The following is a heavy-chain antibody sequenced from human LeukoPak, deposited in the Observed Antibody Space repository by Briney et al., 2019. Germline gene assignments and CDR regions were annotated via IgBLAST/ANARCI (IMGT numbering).Heavy chain of an antibody. V-gene: IGHV4-4*07. CDR1: GGSISSYY. D-gene: IGHD6-13*01. CDR3: ARDGEGQQLPLTSRFDP. Sequence: SETLSLTCTVSGGSISSYYWSWIRQPAGKGLEWIGRIYTSGSTNYNPPLKSRVTMSVDTSKNQFSLKLSSVTAADTAVYYCARDGEGQQLPLTSRFDPWGQGTLVTVSS. CDR2: IYTSGST. J-gene: IGHJ5*02.